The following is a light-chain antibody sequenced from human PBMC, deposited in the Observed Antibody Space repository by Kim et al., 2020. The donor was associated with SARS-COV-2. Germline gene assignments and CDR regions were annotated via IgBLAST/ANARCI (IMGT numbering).Light chain of an antibody. Sequence: VSISCRSSQSLVHSDGNTFLSWFQQRPGQSPRRLIYKVSTRDSGVPDRFSGSGSGTDFTLKISRVEAEDVAIYYCMQGTHWPPWTFGQGTKVDIK. CDR2: KVS. CDR1: QSLVHSDGNTF. CDR3: MQGTHWPPWT. J-gene: IGKJ1*01. V-gene: IGKV2-30*02.